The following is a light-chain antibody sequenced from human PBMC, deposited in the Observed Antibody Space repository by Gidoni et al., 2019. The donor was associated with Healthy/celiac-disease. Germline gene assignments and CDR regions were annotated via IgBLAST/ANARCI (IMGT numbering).Light chain of an antibody. CDR3: CSYAGSSTWV. CDR2: EGS. Sequence: QSALTQPASVSGSPGHSITIACPGTSSDVGSYNLVSWYQQHPGKAPNLMIYEGSKRPSGVSNRFSGSKSGNTASLTISGLQAEDEADYYCCSYAGSSTWVFGGGTKLTVL. J-gene: IGLJ3*02. CDR1: SSDVGSYNL. V-gene: IGLV2-23*01.